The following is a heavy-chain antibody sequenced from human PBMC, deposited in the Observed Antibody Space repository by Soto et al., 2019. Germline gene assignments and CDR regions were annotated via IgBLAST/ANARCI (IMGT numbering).Heavy chain of an antibody. Sequence: GGSLRLSCAASGFTFSSYAMHWVRQAPGKGLEWVAVISYDGSNKYYADSVKGRFTISRDNSKNTLYLQMNSLRAEDTAVYYCARKYSSSWYVWFDPWGQGTLVTVSS. CDR1: GFTFSSYA. J-gene: IGHJ5*02. CDR2: ISYDGSNK. D-gene: IGHD6-13*01. V-gene: IGHV3-30-3*01. CDR3: ARKYSSSWYVWFDP.